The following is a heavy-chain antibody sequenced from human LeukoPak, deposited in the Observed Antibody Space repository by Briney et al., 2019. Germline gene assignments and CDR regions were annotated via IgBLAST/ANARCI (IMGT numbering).Heavy chain of an antibody. J-gene: IGHJ4*02. CDR2: IWYDGSNT. CDR3: ARDRSTTHFDY. D-gene: IGHD5/OR15-5a*01. CDR1: GFTFSSYG. Sequence: GGSLRLSCAASGFTFSSYGMHWVRQAPGKGLEWVAMIWYDGSNTYYADSVKGRFTISRDNSKNTLFLQMDSLRAEDTAVYYCARDRSTTHFDYWGQGTLITVSS. V-gene: IGHV3-33*01.